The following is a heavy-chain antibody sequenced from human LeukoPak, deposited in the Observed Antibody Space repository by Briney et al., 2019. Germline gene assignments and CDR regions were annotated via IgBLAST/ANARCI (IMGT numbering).Heavy chain of an antibody. CDR1: GFTFSSYW. V-gene: IGHV3-74*01. Sequence: PGGSLRLSCAASGFTFSSYWMHWVRQAPGKGLVWVSRINSDGSSTSYADSVKGRFTISRDNAKNTLYLQMNSLRAEDTAVYYCAREGYYGDCYDYWGQGTLVTVSS. J-gene: IGHJ4*02. CDR2: INSDGSST. CDR3: AREGYYGDCYDY. D-gene: IGHD4-17*01.